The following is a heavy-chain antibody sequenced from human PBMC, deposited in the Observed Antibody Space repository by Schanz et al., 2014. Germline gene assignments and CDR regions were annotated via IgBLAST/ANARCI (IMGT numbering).Heavy chain of an antibody. CDR1: GFIFSDYY. V-gene: IGHV3-11*01. CDR2: ISSGGTTT. D-gene: IGHD6-19*01. J-gene: IGHJ4*02. Sequence: PGGSLRLSCAASGFIFSDYYMAWIRQAPGKGPEYVSYISSGGTTTYHSDSVKGRFTISRDSAENSLYLQMNSLRAEDTALYYCTKDKSQIAVAGLFDLWGQGTLVTVSP. CDR3: TKDKSQIAVAGLFDL.